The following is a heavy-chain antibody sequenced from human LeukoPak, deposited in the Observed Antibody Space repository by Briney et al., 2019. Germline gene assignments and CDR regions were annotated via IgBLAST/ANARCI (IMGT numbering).Heavy chain of an antibody. V-gene: IGHV1-18*01. D-gene: IGHD5-12*01. CDR3: ARGYSDYDLDY. J-gene: IGHJ4*02. Sequence: ASVKVSCEASGYTFTRYGITWVRQAPGQGLEWMGWISAYNGNTKNAQKVQGRVTMTTDTSTSTAYMELRSLRSDDTAVYYCARGYSDYDLDYWGQGTLVTVSS. CDR1: GYTFTRYG. CDR2: ISAYNGNT.